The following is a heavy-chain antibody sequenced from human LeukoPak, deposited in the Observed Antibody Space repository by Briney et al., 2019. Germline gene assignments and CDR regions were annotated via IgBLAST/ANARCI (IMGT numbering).Heavy chain of an antibody. Sequence: PSETLSLTCAVYGGSFSGYYWSWIRQPPGKGLEWIGYIYYSGSTNYNPSLKSRVTISVDTSKNQFSLKLSSVTAADTAVYYCAKWGSSGFDYWGQGTLVTVSS. CDR1: GGSFSGYY. D-gene: IGHD7-27*01. J-gene: IGHJ4*02. CDR2: IYYSGST. V-gene: IGHV4-59*01. CDR3: AKWGSSGFDY.